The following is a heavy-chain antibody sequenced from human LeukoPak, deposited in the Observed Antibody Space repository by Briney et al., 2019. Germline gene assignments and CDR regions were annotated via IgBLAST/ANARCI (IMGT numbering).Heavy chain of an antibody. V-gene: IGHV3-48*03. CDR3: ARGRGDNGDSRYYYYYYMDV. J-gene: IGHJ6*03. D-gene: IGHD4-17*01. CDR2: ISSSGSTI. CDR1: GFTFSSYE. Sequence: GGSLRLSCAASGFTFSSYEMNWVRQAPGKGLEWVSYISSSGSTIYYADSVKGRFTISRDNAKNSLYLQMNSLRAEDTAVYYCARGRGDNGDSRYYYYYYMDVWGKGTTVTISS.